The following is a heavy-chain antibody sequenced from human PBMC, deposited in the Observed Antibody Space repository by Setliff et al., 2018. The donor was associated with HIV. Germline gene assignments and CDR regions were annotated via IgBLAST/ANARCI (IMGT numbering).Heavy chain of an antibody. V-gene: IGHV4-4*08. D-gene: IGHD3-22*01. J-gene: IGHJ3*01. CDR1: GDSISSYY. Sequence: SSETLSLTCTVSGDSISSYYWTWIRQPPGKGLEWIGYIFISGRTNYNPSLKSRVTMSVDTSKNQFSLKLNSVTATDTALYYCARAKFYYDSSGFFPLPAAFDFWGQGTMVTVSS. CDR3: ARAKFYYDSSGFFPLPAAFDF. CDR2: IFISGRT.